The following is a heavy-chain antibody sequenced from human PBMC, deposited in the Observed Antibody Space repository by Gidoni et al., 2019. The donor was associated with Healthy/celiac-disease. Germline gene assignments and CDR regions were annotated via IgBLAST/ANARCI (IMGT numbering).Heavy chain of an antibody. D-gene: IGHD3-10*01. Sequence: RLSCAASGFTFSDYYMSWIRQAPGKGLEWVSYISSSSSYTNYADSVKGRFTISRDNAKNSLYLQMNSLRAEDTAVYYCARTMGDYYGSGRTSGRFDPWGQGTLVTVSS. CDR1: GFTFSDYY. V-gene: IGHV3-11*03. J-gene: IGHJ5*02. CDR3: ARTMGDYYGSGRTSGRFDP. CDR2: ISSSSSYT.